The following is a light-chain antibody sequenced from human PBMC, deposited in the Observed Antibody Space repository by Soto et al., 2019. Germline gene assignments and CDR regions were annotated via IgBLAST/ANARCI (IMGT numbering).Light chain of an antibody. Sequence: EIVLTQSPATLSLSPGQRATLSCRASQNVGSYLAWYQQKPGQTPRLLIYDASNRATGIPFRFTGSGSGTDFTLTISSLEPEDSAVYYCQQRSNWPTFGGGTKVEIK. CDR3: QQRSNWPT. J-gene: IGKJ4*01. CDR2: DAS. CDR1: QNVGSY. V-gene: IGKV3-11*01.